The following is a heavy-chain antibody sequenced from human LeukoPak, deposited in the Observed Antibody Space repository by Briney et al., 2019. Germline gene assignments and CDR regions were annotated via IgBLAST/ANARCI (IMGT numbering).Heavy chain of an antibody. J-gene: IGHJ3*02. Sequence: ASVKVSCKASGYTFTSYDINWVRQATGQGLEWMGWMNPNSGNTGYAQKFQGRVTMTRDTSISTAYMELSRLRSDDTAVYYCARDPRYSSSSKDIWGQGTMVTVSS. CDR3: ARDPRYSSSSKDI. CDR1: GYTFTSYD. V-gene: IGHV1-8*01. D-gene: IGHD6-6*01. CDR2: MNPNSGNT.